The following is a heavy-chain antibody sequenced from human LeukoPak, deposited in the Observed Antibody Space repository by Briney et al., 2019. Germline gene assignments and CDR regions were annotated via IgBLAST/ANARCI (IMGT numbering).Heavy chain of an antibody. CDR2: IY. CDR1: GYKLTNNW. V-gene: IGHV5-51*01. J-gene: IGHJ5*02. D-gene: IGHD6-13*01. CDR3: VRFALTSSLDH. Sequence: RGESLKISCKISGYKLTNNWIGWVRPVPGKGLEWMGLIYSPSFQGQVTLSVDASISTAYLQLSGLRASDTAIYYCVRFALTSSLDHWGQGTLVTVSS.